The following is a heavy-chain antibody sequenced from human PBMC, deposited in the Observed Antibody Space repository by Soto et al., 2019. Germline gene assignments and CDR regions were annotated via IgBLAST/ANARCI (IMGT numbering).Heavy chain of an antibody. D-gene: IGHD3-10*01. Sequence: GGSLRLSCAASGFTFSSYWMSWVRQAPGKGLEWVANIKQDGSEKYYVDSVKGRFTISRDNAKNSLYLQMNSLRAEDTAVYYCARGFGELLPTYFDYWGQGTLVTVSS. V-gene: IGHV3-7*05. J-gene: IGHJ4*02. CDR3: ARGFGELLPTYFDY. CDR1: GFTFSSYW. CDR2: IKQDGSEK.